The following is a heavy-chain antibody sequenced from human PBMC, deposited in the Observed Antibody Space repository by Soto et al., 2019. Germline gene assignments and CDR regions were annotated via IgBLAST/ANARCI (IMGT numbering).Heavy chain of an antibody. CDR3: GRERYQVISNSMDV. Sequence: QVQLVQSGADVKTPGASVRVSCKASGYTFTGYYVHWVREAPGQGLEWGGWINPETGGTSYEQKSQSRVTLSRATSTNTAYLGLSRLRFDAAAAYFCGRERYQVISNSMDVWSQATTVTVS. V-gene: IGHV1-2*02. CDR2: INPETGGT. J-gene: IGHJ6*02. CDR1: GYTFTGYY. D-gene: IGHD2-2*01.